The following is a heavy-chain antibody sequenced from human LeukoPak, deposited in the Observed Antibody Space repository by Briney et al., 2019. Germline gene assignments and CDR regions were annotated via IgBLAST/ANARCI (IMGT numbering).Heavy chain of an antibody. Sequence: SETLSLTCTVSGGHISTYYWSWIRQAPGKGLDWIGYDYYSGRTKYNPSLKSRVTISVDTSKNQFSLKLSSVTAADTAVYFCARGITDSIWYLDYWGQGTLVTVSS. CDR2: DYYSGRT. D-gene: IGHD3-22*01. CDR3: ARGITDSIWYLDY. J-gene: IGHJ4*02. V-gene: IGHV4-59*01. CDR1: GGHISTYY.